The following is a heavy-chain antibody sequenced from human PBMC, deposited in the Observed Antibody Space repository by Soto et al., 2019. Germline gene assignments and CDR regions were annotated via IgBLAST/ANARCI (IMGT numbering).Heavy chain of an antibody. Sequence: GGSLRLSCVASGFTVDEYAMHWVRQAPGKGLEWVSGISANGDNVDYADSVKGRFTVSRDNAKNSLFLQMNSLRPEDTALYYCAKDMKWGGMTTIHYFDSWGQGTQVTVSS. CDR3: AKDMKWGGMTTIHYFDS. V-gene: IGHV3-9*01. CDR2: ISANGDNV. CDR1: GFTVDEYA. D-gene: IGHD4-17*01. J-gene: IGHJ4*02.